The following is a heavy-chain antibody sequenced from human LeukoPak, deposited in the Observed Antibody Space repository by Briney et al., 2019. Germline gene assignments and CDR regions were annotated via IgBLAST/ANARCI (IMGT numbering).Heavy chain of an antibody. D-gene: IGHD3-22*01. Sequence: ASVKVSCKASGYTFTSYDINWVRQATGQGLEWMGWMNPNSGNTGYAQKFQGRVTITRNTSISTAYMELSSLRSEDTAVYYCAREGIIRYYDTSGYYYGASSWGQGTMVTVSS. CDR2: MNPNSGNT. CDR1: GYTFTSYD. CDR3: AREGIIRYYDTSGYYYGASS. V-gene: IGHV1-8*03. J-gene: IGHJ3*01.